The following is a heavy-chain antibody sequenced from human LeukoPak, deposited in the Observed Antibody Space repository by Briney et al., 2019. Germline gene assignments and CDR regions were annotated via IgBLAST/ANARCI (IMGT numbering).Heavy chain of an antibody. Sequence: GESLKISCKGSGYIFTNYWIAWVRQMPGKGLEWLGIIYPGDSDTRYSPSFRGQVTISADKSISTAYLQWRSLKASDTAMYYCARPPYSSSWYFFDSWGQGTLVTVSS. V-gene: IGHV5-51*01. CDR1: GYIFTNYW. D-gene: IGHD6-13*01. CDR2: IYPGDSDT. J-gene: IGHJ4*02. CDR3: ARPPYSSSWYFFDS.